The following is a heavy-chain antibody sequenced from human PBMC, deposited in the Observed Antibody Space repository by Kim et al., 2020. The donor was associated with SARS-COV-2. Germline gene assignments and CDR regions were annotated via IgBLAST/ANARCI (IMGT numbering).Heavy chain of an antibody. CDR2: INHSGST. Sequence: SETLSLTCAVYGGSFSGYYWSWIRQPPGKGLEWIGEINHSGSTNYYPSLKSRVTISVDTSKNQFSLRLSSVTAADTAVYYCSRGTLQSKYYYGSGSSTSTWCDPWGPGILVTVYS. CDR3: SRGTLQSKYYYGSGSSTSTWCDP. CDR1: GGSFSGYY. D-gene: IGHD3-10*01. V-gene: IGHV4-34*01. J-gene: IGHJ5*02.